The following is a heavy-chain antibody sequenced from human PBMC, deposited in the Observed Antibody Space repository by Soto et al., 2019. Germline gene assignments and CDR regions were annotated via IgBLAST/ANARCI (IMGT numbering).Heavy chain of an antibody. CDR2: IWYDGSNK. CDR3: ARDAQPCGYCSGGSCYSTQDYYYYGMDV. D-gene: IGHD2-15*01. Sequence: PGGSLRLSCAASGFTFSSYGMHWVRQAPGKGLEWVAVIWYDGSNKYYADSVKGRFTISRDNSKNTLYLQMNSLRAEDTAVYYCARDAQPCGYCSGGSCYSTQDYYYYGMDVWGQGTTVTVSS. J-gene: IGHJ6*02. CDR1: GFTFSSYG. V-gene: IGHV3-33*01.